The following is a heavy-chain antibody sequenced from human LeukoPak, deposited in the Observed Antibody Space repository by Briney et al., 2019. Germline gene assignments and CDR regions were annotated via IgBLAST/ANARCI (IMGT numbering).Heavy chain of an antibody. CDR2: IYTSGST. J-gene: IGHJ6*03. CDR1: GGSISSGSYY. Sequence: SQTLSLTCTVSGGSISSGSYYCSWIRQPAGKGLEWIGRIYTSGSTNYHPSLKSRVTISLDTSKNQFSLKLSSVTAGDTAVYYCARGWGGYGSGSYYKYYYYYMDVWGKGTTVTVSS. D-gene: IGHD3-10*01. V-gene: IGHV4-61*02. CDR3: ARGWGGYGSGSYYKYYYYYMDV.